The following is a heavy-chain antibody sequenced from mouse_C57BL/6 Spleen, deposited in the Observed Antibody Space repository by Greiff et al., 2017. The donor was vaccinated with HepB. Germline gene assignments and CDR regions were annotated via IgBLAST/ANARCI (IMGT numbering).Heavy chain of an antibody. CDR3: ARAPDGFYYFDY. CDR2: ISYSGST. V-gene: IGHV3-1*01. CDR1: GYSITSGYD. Sequence: EVQLVESGPGMVKPSQSLSLTCTVTGYSITSGYDWHWIRHFPGNKLEWMGYISYSGSTNYNPSLKSRISITHDTSKNHFFLKLNSVTTEDTATYYCARAPDGFYYFDYWGQGTTLTVSS. D-gene: IGHD2-3*01. J-gene: IGHJ2*01.